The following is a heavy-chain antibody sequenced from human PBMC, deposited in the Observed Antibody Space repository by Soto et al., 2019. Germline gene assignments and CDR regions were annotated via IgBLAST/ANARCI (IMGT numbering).Heavy chain of an antibody. V-gene: IGHV3-30*03. CDR2: ASNRQK. J-gene: IGHJ4*02. CDR1: GFAFSTYS. CDR3: ARDFVTMIVGNFWDY. D-gene: IGHD3-22*01. Sequence: PEGSLRLSCAASGFAFSTYSMHWVRQAPGKGLEWVAVASNRQKYYADSVKGRFTISRDNSKSALYLQMNSLRAEDTAVYYCARDFVTMIVGNFWDYWGQGTLVTVSS.